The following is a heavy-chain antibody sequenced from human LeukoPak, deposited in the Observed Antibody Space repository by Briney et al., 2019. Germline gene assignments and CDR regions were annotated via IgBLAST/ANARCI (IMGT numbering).Heavy chain of an antibody. D-gene: IGHD6-19*01. CDR3: ARVRIAVAGSGPLDY. Sequence: ASVKVSCKASGYTFTGYYVHWVRQAPGQGLEWMGWINPNSGGTNYAQKFQGRVTMTRDTSISTAYMELSRLRSDDTAVYYCARVRIAVAGSGPLDYWGQGTLVTVSS. J-gene: IGHJ4*02. CDR1: GYTFTGYY. CDR2: INPNSGGT. V-gene: IGHV1-2*02.